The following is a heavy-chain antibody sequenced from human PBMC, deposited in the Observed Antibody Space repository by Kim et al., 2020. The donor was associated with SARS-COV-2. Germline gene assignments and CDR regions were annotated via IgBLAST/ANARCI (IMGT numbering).Heavy chain of an antibody. CDR2: ISGSGGST. Sequence: GGSLRLSCVASGFTFSSYAMSWVRQAPGKGLEWVSAISGSGGSTYYADSMKGRFTISRDNSKNTLYLQINSLRAEDTAVYYCAKGARGGCFDYWGQGTLVTVSS. CDR3: AKGARGGCFDY. V-gene: IGHV3-23*01. CDR1: GFTFSSYA. J-gene: IGHJ4*02. D-gene: IGHD1-26*01.